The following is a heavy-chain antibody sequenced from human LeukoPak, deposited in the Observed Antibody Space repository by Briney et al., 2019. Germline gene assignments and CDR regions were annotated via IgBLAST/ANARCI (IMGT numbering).Heavy chain of an antibody. CDR3: ARDPMYYYDSSGYSGGPYWYFDL. CDR2: IYHSGST. Sequence: PSETLSLTCAVSGYSISSGYYWGWIRQPPGKGLERIGSIYHSGSTYYNPSLKSRVTISVDTSKNQFSLKLSSVTAADTAVYYCARDPMYYYDSSGYSGGPYWYFDLWGRGTLVTVSS. J-gene: IGHJ2*01. D-gene: IGHD3-22*01. V-gene: IGHV4-38-2*02. CDR1: GYSISSGYY.